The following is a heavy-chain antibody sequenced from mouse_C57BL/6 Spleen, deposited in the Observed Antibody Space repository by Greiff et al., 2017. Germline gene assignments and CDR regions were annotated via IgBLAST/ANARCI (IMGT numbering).Heavy chain of an antibody. CDR2: IDPETGGT. D-gene: IGHD4-1*02. CDR3: ASPQLGGFPWFAY. V-gene: IGHV1-15*01. CDR1: GYTFTDYE. Sequence: VQLQESGAELVRPGASVTLSCKASGYTFTDYEMHWVKQTPVHGLEWIGAIDPETGGTAYNQKFKGKAILTADKSSSTAYMELRSLTSEDSAVYYCASPQLGGFPWFAYWGQGTLVTVSA. J-gene: IGHJ3*01.